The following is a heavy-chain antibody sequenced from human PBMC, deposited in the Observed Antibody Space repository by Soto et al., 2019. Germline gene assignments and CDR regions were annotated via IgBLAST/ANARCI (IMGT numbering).Heavy chain of an antibody. V-gene: IGHV3-30*18. Sequence: XGSLRVTCPASGFTFSSYCMHWVRQAPGKGLEWVAVISYDGSNKYYADSVKGRFTISRDNSKNTLYLQMNSLRAEDTAVYYCAKDLTPTPIFGLLQNWGQGTLVTVSS. CDR2: ISYDGSNK. J-gene: IGHJ1*01. D-gene: IGHD3-3*01. CDR1: GFTFSSYC. CDR3: AKDLTPTPIFGLLQN.